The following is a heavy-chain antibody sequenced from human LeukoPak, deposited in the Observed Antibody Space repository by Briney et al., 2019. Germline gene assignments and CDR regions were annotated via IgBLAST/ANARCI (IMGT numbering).Heavy chain of an antibody. Sequence: SETLSLTCAVYGGSFSGYYWSWIRQPPGKGLEWIGEINHSGSTNYNPSLKSRVTISVDTSKNQFSLELSSVTAADTAVYYCARGGKRWLQFGYFDYWGQGTLVAVSS. D-gene: IGHD5-24*01. CDR2: INHSGST. J-gene: IGHJ4*02. CDR1: GGSFSGYY. V-gene: IGHV4-34*01. CDR3: ARGGKRWLQFGYFDY.